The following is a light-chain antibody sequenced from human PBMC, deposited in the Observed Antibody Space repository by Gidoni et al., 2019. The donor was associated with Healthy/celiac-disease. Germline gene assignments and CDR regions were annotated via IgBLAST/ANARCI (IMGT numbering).Light chain of an antibody. V-gene: IGLV2-14*01. CDR3: SSYTSSSTLV. Sequence: QCALTQPASVSASPGQSITSRCTGNSSDVGGYNYVPWYQQHTGKALKLMIYEFSNRPSGVSIRFSGSKSGNTASLTISGLQAEDAADYYSSSYTSSSTLVFGGGTKLTVL. CDR1: SSDVGGYNY. J-gene: IGLJ2*01. CDR2: EFS.